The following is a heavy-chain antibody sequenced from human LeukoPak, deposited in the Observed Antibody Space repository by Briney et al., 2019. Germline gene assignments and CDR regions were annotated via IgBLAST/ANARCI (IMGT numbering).Heavy chain of an antibody. Sequence: SVKVSCKASGGTFSSYAISWVRQAPGQGLEWMGRIIPILGIANYAQKFQGRVTITADKSTSTAYMELSSLRSEDTAVYYCARVTMVRGEADYYGMDVWGQGTTVTVSS. CDR2: IIPILGIA. CDR3: ARVTMVRGEADYYGMDV. CDR1: GGTFSSYA. D-gene: IGHD3-10*01. V-gene: IGHV1-69*04. J-gene: IGHJ6*02.